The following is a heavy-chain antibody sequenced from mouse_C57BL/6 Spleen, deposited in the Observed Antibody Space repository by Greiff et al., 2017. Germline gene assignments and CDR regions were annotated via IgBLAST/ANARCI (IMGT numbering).Heavy chain of an antibody. CDR3: ALLLRETWYFDV. D-gene: IGHD1-1*01. CDR2: INPSTGGT. J-gene: IGHJ1*03. Sequence: EVKLQESGPELVKPGASVKISCKASGYSFTGYYMNWVKQSPEKSLEWIGEINPSTGGTTYNQKFKAKATLTVDKSSSTAYMQLKSLTSEDSAVYYCALLLRETWYFDVWGTGTTVTVSS. CDR1: GYSFTGYY. V-gene: IGHV1-42*01.